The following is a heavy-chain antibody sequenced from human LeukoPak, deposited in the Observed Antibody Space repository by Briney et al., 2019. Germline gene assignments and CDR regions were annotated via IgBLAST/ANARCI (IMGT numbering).Heavy chain of an antibody. D-gene: IGHD3-3*01. Sequence: GASVKVSCKASGYSFTSYDINWVRQATGQGLEWMGWMNPNSGHTGYAQKFQGRVTMTRNTSISTAYMELSSLRSEDTAVYYCARGRNTIFGVVTPPLYYYYGMDVWGQGTTVTVSS. CDR1: GYSFTSYD. CDR3: ARGRNTIFGVVTPPLYYYYGMDV. CDR2: MNPNSGHT. V-gene: IGHV1-8*01. J-gene: IGHJ6*02.